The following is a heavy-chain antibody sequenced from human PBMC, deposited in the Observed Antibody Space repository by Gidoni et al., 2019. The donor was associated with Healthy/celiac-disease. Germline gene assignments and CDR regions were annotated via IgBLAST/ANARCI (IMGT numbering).Heavy chain of an antibody. D-gene: IGHD2-2*01. CDR3: VKEGHCSSTSCYLFDY. CDR1: GFTFSSYA. J-gene: IGHJ4*02. Sequence: EVQLVESGGGLFQPGGSLRLSCSASGFTFSSYAMHWVRQAPGKGLEYVSAISSNGGSTYYADSVKGRFTISRDNSKNTLYLQMSSLRAEDTAVYYCVKEGHCSSTSCYLFDYWGQGTLVTVSS. CDR2: ISSNGGST. V-gene: IGHV3-64D*06.